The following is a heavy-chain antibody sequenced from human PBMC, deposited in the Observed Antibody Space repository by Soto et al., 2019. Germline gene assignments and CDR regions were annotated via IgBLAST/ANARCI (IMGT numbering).Heavy chain of an antibody. CDR1: GYTFTSYG. Sequence: QVQLVQSGAEVKKPGASVKVSCKASGYTFTSYGISWVRQAPGQGLEWMGWISAYNGNTNYAQKLQGRVTMTTDTPTSTADLDLRSLRSDDTAVYYCARAPRSSWYAPWGQGTLVTVSS. CDR2: ISAYNGNT. J-gene: IGHJ5*02. V-gene: IGHV1-18*01. D-gene: IGHD6-13*01. CDR3: ARAPRSSWYAP.